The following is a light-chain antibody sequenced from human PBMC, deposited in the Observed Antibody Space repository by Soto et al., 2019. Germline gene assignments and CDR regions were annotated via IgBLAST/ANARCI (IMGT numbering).Light chain of an antibody. V-gene: IGKV1-39*01. CDR1: QSISNY. CDR2: AAS. Sequence: DIQMTQSPSSLSASVGDRVTITCRASQSISNYLNWYQQKPGKAPRLLIYAASSLQSGVPSRFSGSGSETDFTLTISSLQPEDVATYYCQQTYSTPITFGQGTRLDIK. CDR3: QQTYSTPIT. J-gene: IGKJ5*01.